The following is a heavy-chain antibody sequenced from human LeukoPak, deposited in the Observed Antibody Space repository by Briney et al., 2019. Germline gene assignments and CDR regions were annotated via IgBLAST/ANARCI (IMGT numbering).Heavy chain of an antibody. CDR3: ARDSSSWYRIYWYFDL. Sequence: GGSLRLSCAASGFTFSGYGMHWVRQAPGKGLEWVANIQQDGSEKYYVDSVKGRFTISRDNAKNSLYLQMNSLRAEDTAVYYCARDSSSWYRIYWYFDLWGRGTLVTVSS. D-gene: IGHD6-13*01. J-gene: IGHJ2*01. CDR1: GFTFSGYG. CDR2: IQQDGSEK. V-gene: IGHV3-7*04.